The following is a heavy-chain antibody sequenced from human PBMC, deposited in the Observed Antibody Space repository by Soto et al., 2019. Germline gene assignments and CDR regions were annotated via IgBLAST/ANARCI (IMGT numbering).Heavy chain of an antibody. J-gene: IGHJ6*02. D-gene: IGHD3-10*01. V-gene: IGHV1-69*01. CDR1: GGTLSDYA. CDR2: IMPTVDSA. CDR3: AVAAVREIMAQESSGMAV. Sequence: QVQLVQSGAEVKTPGSSVKVSCKASGGTLSDYAISWVRQAPGQGLEWMGGIMPTVDSANYAQNFQGRLTISADESTSTANLELSRLRSDDTAVYYCAVAAVREIMAQESSGMAVWGQGTTVSVSS.